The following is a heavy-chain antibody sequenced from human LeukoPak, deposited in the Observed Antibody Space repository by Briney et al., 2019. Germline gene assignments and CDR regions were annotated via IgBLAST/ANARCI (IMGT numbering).Heavy chain of an antibody. CDR2: ISTSGSTK. J-gene: IGHJ5*02. CDR3: AKDYHYDILTGIKFEP. D-gene: IGHD3-9*01. CDR1: GFTFSSFE. V-gene: IGHV3-48*03. Sequence: PGGSLRLSCAASGFTFSSFEMNWVRQAPGKGLEWLSHISTSGSTKYYANSVKGRFTISRDNAENSLYLQMNSLRAEDTAVYYCAKDYHYDILTGIKFEPWGQGTLVTVSS.